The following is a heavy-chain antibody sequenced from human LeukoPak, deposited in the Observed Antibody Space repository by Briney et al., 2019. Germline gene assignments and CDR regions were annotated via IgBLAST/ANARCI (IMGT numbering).Heavy chain of an antibody. CDR1: GGTFSSYA. CDR3: ARGHWDIVVVPAALQAFDI. D-gene: IGHD2-2*01. CDR2: ITPIFGTA. V-gene: IGHV1-69*01. J-gene: IGHJ3*02. Sequence: SVKVSCKASGGTFSSYAISWVRQAPGQGLEWMGGITPIFGTANYAQKFQGRVTITADESTGTAYMELSSLRSEDTAVYYCARGHWDIVVVPAALQAFDIWGQGTMVTVSS.